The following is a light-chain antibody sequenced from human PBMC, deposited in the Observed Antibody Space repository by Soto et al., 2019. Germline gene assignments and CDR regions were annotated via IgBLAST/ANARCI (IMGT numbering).Light chain of an antibody. CDR3: SSYASRSTLV. CDR2: EVS. Sequence: QSALTQPASVSGSPGQSITISCTGTSSDVGSYNYVSWYQQHPGKAPKLMIYEVSYRPSGVSFRFSGSKSGNAASLTTSGLQAEDEADYYCSSYASRSTLVFGTGTKLTVL. V-gene: IGLV2-14*01. CDR1: SSDVGSYNY. J-gene: IGLJ1*01.